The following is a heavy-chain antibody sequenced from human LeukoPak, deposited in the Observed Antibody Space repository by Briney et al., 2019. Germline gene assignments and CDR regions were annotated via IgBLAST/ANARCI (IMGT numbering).Heavy chain of an antibody. J-gene: IGHJ3*02. CDR3: AKGNRYAFDI. CDR2: ISYDGSNK. Sequence: GRPLRLSCAASGFTFSSYGMHWVPQAPGKGLEWVAVISYDGSNKYYADSVKGRFTISRDNSKNTLYLQMNSLRAEDTAVYYCAKGNRYAFDIWGQGTMVTVSS. CDR1: GFTFSSYG. D-gene: IGHD1-14*01. V-gene: IGHV3-30*18.